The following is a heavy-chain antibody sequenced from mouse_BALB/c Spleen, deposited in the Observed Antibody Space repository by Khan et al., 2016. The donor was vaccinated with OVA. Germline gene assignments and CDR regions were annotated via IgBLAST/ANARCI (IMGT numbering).Heavy chain of an antibody. D-gene: IGHD1-1*01. Sequence: QVQLQQPGAELVKAGASVKMSCKASGYTFTSYWMHWVKQRLGQGLEWFAETNRTNGRTYYNEKFKSKATLTVDKSSSTAYMLLSGPTFEDSAVYYCARIKKIVATYFDYWGQGTTLTVSS. J-gene: IGHJ2*01. V-gene: IGHV1S81*02. CDR1: GYTFTSYW. CDR3: ARIKKIVATYFDY. CDR2: TNRTNGRT.